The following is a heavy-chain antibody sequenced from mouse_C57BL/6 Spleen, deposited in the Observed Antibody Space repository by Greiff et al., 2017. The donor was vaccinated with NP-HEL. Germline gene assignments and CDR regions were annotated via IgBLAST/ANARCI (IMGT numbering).Heavy chain of an antibody. D-gene: IGHD1-1*02. V-gene: IGHV1-64*01. J-gene: IGHJ4*01. CDR2: IHPNSGST. CDR1: GYTFTSYW. CDR3: ASGGSSYAMDY. Sequence: QVQLQQPGAELVKPGASVKLSCKASGYTFTSYWMHWVKQRPGLGLEWIGMIHPNSGSTNYNEKFKSKATLTVDKSSSTAYMQLSSLTSEDSAVYYCASGGSSYAMDYWGQGTSVTVSS.